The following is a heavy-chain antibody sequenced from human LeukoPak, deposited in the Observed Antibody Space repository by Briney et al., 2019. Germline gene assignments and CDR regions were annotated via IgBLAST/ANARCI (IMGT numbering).Heavy chain of an antibody. CDR3: AREMGLNIVATFGD. CDR2: ISSSGSTI. D-gene: IGHD5-12*01. V-gene: IGHV3-48*03. J-gene: IGHJ4*02. CDR1: GFTFSSYE. Sequence: GGSLRLSCAASGFTFSSYEMNWVRQAPGKGLEWVSYISSSGSTIYYADSAKGRFTISRDNAKNTLYLQMNSLRDEDTAVYYCAREMGLNIVATFGDWGQGTLVTVSS.